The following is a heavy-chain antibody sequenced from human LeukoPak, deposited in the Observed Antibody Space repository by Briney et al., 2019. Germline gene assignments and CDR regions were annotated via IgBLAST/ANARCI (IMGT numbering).Heavy chain of an antibody. CDR1: GYTFTSYD. CDR2: MNPNSGST. D-gene: IGHD2-2*01. V-gene: IGHV1-8*03. J-gene: IGHJ3*02. Sequence: ASVKVSCKASGYTFTSYDINWVRQATGQGLEWMGWMNPNSGSTGYAQKFQGRVTITRNTSISTAYMELSSLRSEDTAVYYCARGVFVPAANAFDIWGQGTMVTVSS. CDR3: ARGVFVPAANAFDI.